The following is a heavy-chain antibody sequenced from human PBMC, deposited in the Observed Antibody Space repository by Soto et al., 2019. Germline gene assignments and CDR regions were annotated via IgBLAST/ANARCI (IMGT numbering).Heavy chain of an antibody. CDR2: IRSKAYGGTT. V-gene: IGHV3-49*03. D-gene: IGHD6-13*01. CDR3: TQAAAGRERDY. J-gene: IGHJ4*02. Sequence: GGSLRLSCTASGFTFGDYAMSWFRQAPGKGLEWVGFIRSKAYGGTTEYAASVKGRFTISRDDSKSIAYLQMNSPKTEDTAVYYCTQAAAGRERDYWGQGTLVTVSS. CDR1: GFTFGDYA.